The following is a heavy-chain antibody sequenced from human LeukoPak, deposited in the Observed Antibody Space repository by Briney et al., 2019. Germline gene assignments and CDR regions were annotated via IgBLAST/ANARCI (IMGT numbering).Heavy chain of an antibody. Sequence: GGSLRLSCAASGFTFSSYSVNWVRQAPGKGLEWVSSISSSSNYIYYAESVKGRFTMSRDNAKNSLYLQMNSLRAEDTAVYYCARATTYDILTGYFDYWGQGTLVTVSS. CDR1: GFTFSSYS. D-gene: IGHD3-9*01. V-gene: IGHV3-21*01. J-gene: IGHJ4*02. CDR3: ARATTYDILTGYFDY. CDR2: ISSSSNYI.